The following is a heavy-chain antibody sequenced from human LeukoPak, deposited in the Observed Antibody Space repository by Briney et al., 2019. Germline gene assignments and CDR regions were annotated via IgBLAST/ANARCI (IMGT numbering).Heavy chain of an antibody. Sequence: GGSLRLSCAASGFTFSTYSMNGVRQAPGKGLEWVSYISAGSSTIFYTDSVRGRFTISRDNAKNSLYLQMHSLRDDDTAVYYCARDLSGGNSRGAFDYWGQGTLVTVSS. D-gene: IGHD4-23*01. V-gene: IGHV3-48*02. J-gene: IGHJ4*02. CDR3: ARDLSGGNSRGAFDY. CDR1: GFTFSTYS. CDR2: ISAGSSTI.